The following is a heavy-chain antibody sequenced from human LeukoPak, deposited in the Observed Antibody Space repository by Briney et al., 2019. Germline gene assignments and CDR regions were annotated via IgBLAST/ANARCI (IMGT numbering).Heavy chain of an antibody. V-gene: IGHV3-30*02. CDR2: IRYDGSEK. Sequence: GGSLRLSCAASGFTFSIYGMHWVRQAPGKGLEWVAYIRYDGSEKYYAESLKGRFTISRDNSKNTLYLQMNSLRAEDTALYYCARSTGARYFDLWGRGTLVTVSS. J-gene: IGHJ2*01. CDR1: GFTFSIYG. CDR3: ARSTGARYFDL. D-gene: IGHD4-11*01.